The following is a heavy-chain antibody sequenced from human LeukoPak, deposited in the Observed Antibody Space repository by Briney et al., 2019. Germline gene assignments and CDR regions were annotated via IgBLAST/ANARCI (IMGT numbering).Heavy chain of an antibody. V-gene: IGHV3-7*01. D-gene: IGHD2-15*01. CDR2: IKQDGSEK. CDR1: GFTFSSYW. J-gene: IGHJ4*02. Sequence: PGGSLRLSCVVSGFTFSSYWVSWVRQAPGKGLEWVANIKQDGSEKSYVDSVKGRFTISRDNAKNSLYLQMNSLSAEDTAVYYCARDFLLRTAPDYWGQGTLVTVSS. CDR3: ARDFLLRTAPDY.